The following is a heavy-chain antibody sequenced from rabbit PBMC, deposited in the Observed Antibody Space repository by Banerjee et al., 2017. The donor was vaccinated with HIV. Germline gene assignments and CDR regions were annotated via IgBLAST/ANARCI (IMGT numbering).Heavy chain of an antibody. V-gene: IGHV1S45*01. D-gene: IGHD8-1*01. J-gene: IGHJ4*01. CDR2: MDAGSSGTT. CDR3: ARGADSSYWSFDL. CDR1: GIDFSTYG. Sequence: QEQLVESGGGLVTLGGSLKLSCKASGIDFSTYGISWVRQAPGKGLEWIACMDAGSSGTTNYASWAKGRFTISKTSSTTVTLQMTSLTAADTATYFCARGADSSYWSFDLWGPGTLVTIS.